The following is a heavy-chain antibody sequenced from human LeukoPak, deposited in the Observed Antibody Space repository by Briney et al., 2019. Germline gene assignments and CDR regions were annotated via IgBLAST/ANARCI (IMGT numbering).Heavy chain of an antibody. D-gene: IGHD2-21*02. CDR2: IYYSGIT. V-gene: IGHV4-39*01. CDR3: ARRAVVVTATRPSTFDY. CDR1: GGSISSSSYY. Sequence: SETLSLTCTVSGGSISSSSYYWGWVRQPPGKGLEWIGNIYYSGITYYNPSLKSRVAISVDTSKNQFSLKLTSVTPADTAVYYCARRAVVVTATRPSTFDYWGQGTLVTVSS. J-gene: IGHJ4*02.